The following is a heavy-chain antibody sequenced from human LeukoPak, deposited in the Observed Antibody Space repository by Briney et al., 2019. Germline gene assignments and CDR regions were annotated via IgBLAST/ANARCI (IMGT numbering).Heavy chain of an antibody. CDR1: GGTFSSYA. Sequence: ASVKVSCKASGGTFSSYAISWVRQAPGQGLEWMGGIIPIFGTANYAQKFQGRVTITADESTSTAYMELSSLRAEDTAVYYCARGLLYYGSGSYPDYWGQGTLVTVSS. CDR2: IIPIFGTA. V-gene: IGHV1-69*13. CDR3: ARGLLYYGSGSYPDY. J-gene: IGHJ4*02. D-gene: IGHD3-10*01.